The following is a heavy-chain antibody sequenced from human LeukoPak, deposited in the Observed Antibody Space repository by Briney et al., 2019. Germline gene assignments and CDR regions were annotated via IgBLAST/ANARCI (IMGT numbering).Heavy chain of an antibody. CDR3: ARAHQDIVEVPAAMAFDY. V-gene: IGHV3-7*04. D-gene: IGHD2-2*01. CDR2: IKQDGSEK. Sequence: PGGSLRLSCAASGFTFSTYWMSWVRQAPGKGLEWVANIKQDGSEKYYVDSMKGRFTISRDNAKSSLYLQMNSLRAEDTAVYFCARAHQDIVEVPAAMAFDYWGQGTLVTVSS. J-gene: IGHJ4*02. CDR1: GFTFSTYW.